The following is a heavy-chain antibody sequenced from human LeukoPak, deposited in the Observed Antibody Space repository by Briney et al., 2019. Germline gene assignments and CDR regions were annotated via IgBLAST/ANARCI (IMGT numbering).Heavy chain of an antibody. J-gene: IGHJ5*01. V-gene: IGHV3-15*01. CDR1: GFTFTNAW. D-gene: IGHD3-10*01. Sequence: GGSLRLSCAASGFTFTNAWMSWVRQAPGKGLAWVGRIKSKGDGETTDYAAPVKGRFTMSRDDSKATVNLQMNYLEAEDTAVYYCTTDLGLTMIRGVIVSWGQGALVTVSS. CDR2: IKSKGDGETT. CDR3: TTDLGLTMIRGVIVS.